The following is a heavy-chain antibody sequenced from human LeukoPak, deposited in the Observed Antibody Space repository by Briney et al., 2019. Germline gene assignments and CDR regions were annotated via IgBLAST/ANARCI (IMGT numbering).Heavy chain of an antibody. CDR2: ISYEGSTS. V-gene: IGHV3-30*03. J-gene: IGHJ4*01. Sequence: PGTSLRLSCAASGFTFSSYGMQWVRQAPGKGLEWVAVISYEGSTSYYADSVKGRFTISRDNSKNTLYLQMNGLRAEDTAVYYCARRATTERGHSYGLDYWGQGTLVTVSS. CDR3: ARRATTERGHSYGLDY. CDR1: GFTFSSYG. D-gene: IGHD5-18*01.